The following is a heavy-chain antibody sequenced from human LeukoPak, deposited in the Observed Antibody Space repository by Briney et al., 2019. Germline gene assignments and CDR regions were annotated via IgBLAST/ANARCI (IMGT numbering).Heavy chain of an antibody. J-gene: IGHJ4*02. D-gene: IGHD3-10*01. CDR1: GFTFSSYS. CDR3: ARDHYGSGSYDY. Sequence: GGSLRLSCAASGFTFSSYSMNWVRQAPGKGLEWASSISSSSSYIYYADSVMGRFTISRDNAKNSLYLQMNSLRAEDTAVYYCARDHYGSGSYDYWGQGTLVTVSS. CDR2: ISSSSSYI. V-gene: IGHV3-21*01.